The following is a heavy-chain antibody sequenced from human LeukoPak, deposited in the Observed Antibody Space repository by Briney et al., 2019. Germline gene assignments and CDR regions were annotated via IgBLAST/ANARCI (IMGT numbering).Heavy chain of an antibody. D-gene: IGHD6-19*01. CDR3: ARGGIQVSGIDEFDY. Sequence: PGGSLRLSCAASGFTFINYDMHWVRQVIGKGLEWVSAIGIRGDTHYSGSVKGRFTISRENAESSLYLQMNSLRAEDTAVYYCARGGIQVSGIDEFDYWGRRTLVTVSS. V-gene: IGHV3-13*01. CDR2: IGIRGDT. J-gene: IGHJ4*02. CDR1: GFTFINYD.